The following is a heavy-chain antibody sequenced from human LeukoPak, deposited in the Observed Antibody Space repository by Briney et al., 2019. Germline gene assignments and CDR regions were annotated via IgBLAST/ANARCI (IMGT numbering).Heavy chain of an antibody. J-gene: IGHJ4*02. CDR1: GFTFSNAW. D-gene: IGHD5-18*01. Sequence: GGSLSLSCAVSGFTFSNAWMNWVRQAPGKGLEWVGRVKSKADGGTTDYAAPVKGRFTISRDDSKNTLYLQMNSLKTEDTAVYYCTTEPAVDTAMIHFDYWGQGTLVTVSS. V-gene: IGHV3-15*01. CDR3: TTEPAVDTAMIHFDY. CDR2: VKSKADGGTT.